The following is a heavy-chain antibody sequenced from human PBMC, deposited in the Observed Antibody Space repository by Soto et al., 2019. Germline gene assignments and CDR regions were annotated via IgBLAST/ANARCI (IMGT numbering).Heavy chain of an antibody. CDR1: GGSISSGDYF. D-gene: IGHD3-10*01. CDR2: IYYSGST. J-gene: IGHJ4*02. Sequence: QVQLQESGPGLVKPSQTLSLTCTVSGGSISSGDYFWSWIRQPPGKGLEWIGNIYYSGSTYYNPSLKSRVTLSVDTSKNQFSLKLSSVTAADTAVYYCARWWFGEFFDYWGQGTLVTVSS. V-gene: IGHV4-30-4*01. CDR3: ARWWFGEFFDY.